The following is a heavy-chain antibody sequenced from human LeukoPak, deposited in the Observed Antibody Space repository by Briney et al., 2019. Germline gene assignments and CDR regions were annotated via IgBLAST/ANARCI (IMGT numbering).Heavy chain of an antibody. CDR2: INGGGNTT. Sequence: GGSLRLSCAASGFAFSSFAMGWVRQSPGKGLEWLSTINGGGNTTFYADSVKGRFTISRDNSKNALYLHMDSLRPDDTAIYYCAKELHVAVAVADYYYFYMDVWGRGTAVTVSS. CDR1: GFAFSSFA. J-gene: IGHJ6*03. V-gene: IGHV3-23*01. D-gene: IGHD6-19*01. CDR3: AKELHVAVAVADYYYFYMDV.